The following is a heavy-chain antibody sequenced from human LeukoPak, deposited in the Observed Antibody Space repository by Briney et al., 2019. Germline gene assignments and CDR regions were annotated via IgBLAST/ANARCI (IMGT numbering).Heavy chain of an antibody. J-gene: IGHJ4*02. CDR3: AKDRLWFGELHHFDY. CDR2: ISSSSSTI. Sequence: GGSLRLSCAASGFTFSSYSMNWVRQAPGKGLEWVSYISSSSSTIYYADSVKGRFTISRDNPKNRLYLQMNSLRAEDTAVYYCAKDRLWFGELHHFDYWGQGALVTVSS. CDR1: GFTFSSYS. V-gene: IGHV3-48*01. D-gene: IGHD3-10*01.